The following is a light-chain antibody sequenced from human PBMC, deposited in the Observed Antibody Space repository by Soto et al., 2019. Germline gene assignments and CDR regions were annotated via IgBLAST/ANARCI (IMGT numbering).Light chain of an antibody. CDR1: QSVLYSSNNKNY. CDR2: WAS. Sequence: DIVVTQSPDSLAVSLGERATINCKSSQSVLYSSNNKNYLAWYQQKPRQPPKLLIYWASTRESGVPDRFSGSGSGTDFTLTISSLQAEDVAVYYCQQYYSIPRTFGQGTKVEIK. CDR3: QQYYSIPRT. V-gene: IGKV4-1*01. J-gene: IGKJ1*01.